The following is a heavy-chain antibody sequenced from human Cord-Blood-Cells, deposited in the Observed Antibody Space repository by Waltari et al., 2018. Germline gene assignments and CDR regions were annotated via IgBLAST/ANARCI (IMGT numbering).Heavy chain of an antibody. D-gene: IGHD6-6*01. CDR3: AKDRYSSSSVPISNYYMDV. CDR2: ISYDGSNK. Sequence: QVQLVESGGGVVQPGRSLRLSCAASVFTFSSYGMHWVRQAPGNGLEWVAVISYDGSNKYYADSVKGRFTISRDNSKNTLYLQMNSLRAEDTAVYYCAKDRYSSSSVPISNYYMDVWGKGTTVTVSS. CDR1: VFTFSSYG. V-gene: IGHV3-30*18. J-gene: IGHJ6*03.